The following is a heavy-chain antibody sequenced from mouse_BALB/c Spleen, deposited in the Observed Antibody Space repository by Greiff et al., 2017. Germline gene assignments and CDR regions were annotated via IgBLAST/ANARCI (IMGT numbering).Heavy chain of an antibody. D-gene: IGHD1-1*01. J-gene: IGHJ4*01. Sequence: EVQLVESGGGLVKPGGSLKLSCAASGFTFSSYAMSWVRQTPEKRLEWVASISSGGSTYYPDSVKGRFTISRDNARNILYLQMSSLRSEDTAMYYCARGGVVVHYYAMDYWGQGTSGSVSS. V-gene: IGHV5-6-5*01. CDR1: GFTFSSYA. CDR3: ARGGVVVHYYAMDY. CDR2: ISSGGST.